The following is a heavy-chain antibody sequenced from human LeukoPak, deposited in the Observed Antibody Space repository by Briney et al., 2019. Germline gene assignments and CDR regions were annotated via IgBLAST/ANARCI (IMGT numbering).Heavy chain of an antibody. V-gene: IGHV4-61*02. J-gene: IGHJ4*02. CDR3: ARPTRRDGYNLWY. Sequence: PSETLSLTCTVSGGSISSGSYYWSWIRQPAGKGLEWIGRIYTSGSTNYNPSLKSRVTISVDTSKNQFSLKLSSVTAADTAVYYCARPTRRDGYNLWYWGQGTLVTVSS. CDR1: GGSISSGSYY. CDR2: IYTSGST. D-gene: IGHD5-24*01.